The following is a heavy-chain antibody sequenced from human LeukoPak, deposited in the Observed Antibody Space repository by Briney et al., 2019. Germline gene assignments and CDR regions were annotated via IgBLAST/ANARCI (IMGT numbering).Heavy chain of an antibody. CDR1: GFTFSNYA. Sequence: GGSLRLSCAASGFTFSNYALSWVRQAPGKGLEWVSGFKESGGSTSYAESVKGRFTISRDISKNTMYLQMDSLRAEDTAVYYCAKVYASGWSYFDSWGQGPLVTVSS. V-gene: IGHV3-23*01. J-gene: IGHJ4*02. D-gene: IGHD6-19*01. CDR2: FKESGGST. CDR3: AKVYASGWSYFDS.